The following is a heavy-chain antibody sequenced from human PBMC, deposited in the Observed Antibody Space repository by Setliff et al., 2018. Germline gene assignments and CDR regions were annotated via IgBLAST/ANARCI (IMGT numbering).Heavy chain of an antibody. V-gene: IGHV4-59*08. CDR1: GESFSGHY. CDR3: ARARSGDYSDSTGYLDY. Sequence: PSETLSLTCAVYGESFSGHYWSWIRQPPGKGLEWIGYIYYSGSTNYNPSLKSRVTISGDTSQNQFSLKLSSVSAADTAVYYCARARSGDYSDSTGYLDYWGQGTLVTVSS. D-gene: IGHD3-22*01. CDR2: IYYSGST. J-gene: IGHJ4*02.